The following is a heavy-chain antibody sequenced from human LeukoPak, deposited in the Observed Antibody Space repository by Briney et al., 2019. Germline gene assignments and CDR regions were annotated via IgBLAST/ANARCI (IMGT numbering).Heavy chain of an antibody. V-gene: IGHV3-66*01. CDR2: FYSGGST. CDR3: ARGRGYSGYDESYPFDY. Sequence: GGSLRLSCAASGFAVSSNYMNWVRQAPGKGLEWLSVFYSGGSTDYADSVKGRFTMSRDNSKNTLYLQMNSLRAEDTAVYYCARGRGYSGYDESYPFDYWGQGTLVTASS. CDR1: GFAVSSNY. D-gene: IGHD5-12*01. J-gene: IGHJ4*02.